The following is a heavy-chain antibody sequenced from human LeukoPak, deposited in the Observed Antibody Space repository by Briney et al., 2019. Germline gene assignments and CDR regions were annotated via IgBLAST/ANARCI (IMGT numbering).Heavy chain of an antibody. V-gene: IGHV3-30*02. CDR1: GFTFSNYG. D-gene: IGHD3-10*01. Sequence: GGSLRLSCAASGFTFSNYGMHWVRQAPGKGLEWVAFIRYDGNNKYYADSVKGRFTISRDNSKKTLYLEMNSLRAEETAVYYCAFRGGRLDYHFDYWGQGTLVTVSS. CDR3: AFRGGRLDYHFDY. CDR2: IRYDGNNK. J-gene: IGHJ4*02.